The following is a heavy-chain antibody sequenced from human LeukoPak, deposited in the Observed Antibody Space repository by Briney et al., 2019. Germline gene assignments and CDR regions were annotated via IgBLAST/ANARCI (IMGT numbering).Heavy chain of an antibody. J-gene: IGHJ4*02. Sequence: SETLSLTCTVSGGSISSYYWSWIRQPAGKGLEWIGYIYYSGSTNYNPSLKSRVTISVDTSKNQLSLKLSSVTAADTAVYYCARLIDRRDGYNYVDYWGQGTLVTVSS. CDR2: IYYSGST. CDR1: GGSISSYY. CDR3: ARLIDRRDGYNYVDY. V-gene: IGHV4-59*08. D-gene: IGHD5-24*01.